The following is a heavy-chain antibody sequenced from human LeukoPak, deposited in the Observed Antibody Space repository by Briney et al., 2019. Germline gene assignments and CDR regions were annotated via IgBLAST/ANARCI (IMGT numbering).Heavy chain of an antibody. D-gene: IGHD1-26*01. CDR2: IWYDGSNK. CDR3: ARDTGSGSYLGGYFDY. CDR1: GFTFSSYG. J-gene: IGHJ4*02. V-gene: IGHV3-33*08. Sequence: GGSLRLSCAASGFTFSSYGMHWVRQAPGKGLEWVAVIWYDGSNKYYADSVKGRFTISRDNSKNTLYLQMNSLRAEDTAVYYCARDTGSGSYLGGYFDYWGQGTLVTVSS.